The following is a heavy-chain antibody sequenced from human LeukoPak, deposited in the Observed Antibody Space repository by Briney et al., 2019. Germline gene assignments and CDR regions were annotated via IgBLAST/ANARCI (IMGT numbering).Heavy chain of an antibody. D-gene: IGHD3-16*02. CDR2: INTNTGNP. V-gene: IGHV7-4-1*02. Sequence: ASVKVSCTASGYTFTSYAMNWVRQAPGQGLEWMGWINTNTGNPTYAQGFTGRFVFSLDTSVSTAYLQISSLKAEDTAVYYCARGSDDYVWGSYRLSDYWGQGTLVTVSS. CDR1: GYTFTSYA. CDR3: ARGSDDYVWGSYRLSDY. J-gene: IGHJ4*02.